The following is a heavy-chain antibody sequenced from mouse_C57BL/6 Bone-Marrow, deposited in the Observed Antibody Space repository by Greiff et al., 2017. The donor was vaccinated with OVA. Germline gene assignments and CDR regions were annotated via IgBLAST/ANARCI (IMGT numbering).Heavy chain of an antibody. CDR2: IDPSDSYT. V-gene: IGHV1-50*01. CDR3: ATQNSSGYEYYAMDY. Sequence: LQPGAELVKPGASVKLSCKASGYTFTSYWMQWVKQRPGQGLEWIGEIDPSDSYTNYNQKFKGKATLTVDTSSSTAYMQLSSLTSEDSAVYYCATQNSSGYEYYAMDYWGQGTSVTVSS. J-gene: IGHJ4*01. CDR1: GYTFTSYW. D-gene: IGHD3-2*02.